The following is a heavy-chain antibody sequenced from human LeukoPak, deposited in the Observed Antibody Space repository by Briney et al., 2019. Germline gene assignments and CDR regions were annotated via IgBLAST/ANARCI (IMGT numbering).Heavy chain of an antibody. V-gene: IGHV3-33*01. CDR2: IWYDGSKK. CDR1: GFTFSTYV. CDR3: AREMNYGDYFDY. J-gene: IGHJ4*02. Sequence: GGSLRLSCAASGFTFSTYVMHWVRQAPGKGLEWVAVIWYDGSKKDYADSVKGRFTISRDNSKNTLYLQMNRLRSEDTAVYYCAREMNYGDYFDYWGQGTLVTVSS. D-gene: IGHD4-17*01.